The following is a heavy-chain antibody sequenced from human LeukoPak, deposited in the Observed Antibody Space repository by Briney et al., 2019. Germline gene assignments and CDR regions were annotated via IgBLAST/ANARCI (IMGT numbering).Heavy chain of an antibody. Sequence: GGSLRLSCAASGFTFRNYGMSWVRQAPGKGLEWVSAISGDAADIFYADSAKGRFTISRDNSKNTLYLQMNSLRAEDTAVYYCAKGRIQLWLRDKYYFDYWGQGTLVTVSS. CDR1: GFTFRNYG. CDR2: ISGDAADI. V-gene: IGHV3-23*01. D-gene: IGHD5-18*01. J-gene: IGHJ4*02. CDR3: AKGRIQLWLRDKYYFDY.